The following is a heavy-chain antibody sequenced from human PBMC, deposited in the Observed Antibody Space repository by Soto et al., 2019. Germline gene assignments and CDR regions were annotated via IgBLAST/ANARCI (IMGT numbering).Heavy chain of an antibody. D-gene: IGHD6-13*01. CDR1: GFTFSSKY. CDR2: ISYDGSNK. Sequence: GSLRLSCAASGFTFSSKYMSWVRQAPGKGLEWVAVISYDGSNKYYADSVKGRFTISRDNSKNTLYLQMNSLRAEDTAVYYCAKPSSIQYSSSCPDYWGQGTLVTVSS. CDR3: AKPSSIQYSSSCPDY. V-gene: IGHV3-30*18. J-gene: IGHJ4*02.